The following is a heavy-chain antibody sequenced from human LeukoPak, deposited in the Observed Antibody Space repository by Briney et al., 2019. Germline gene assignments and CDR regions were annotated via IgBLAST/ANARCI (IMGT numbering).Heavy chain of an antibody. Sequence: GGTLRLSCAASGFTFSTYGMNWVRQAPGKGLEWVSGISPSGDITYYADSVMGRFTISRDNAKNSLYLQMNSLRAEDTALYYCAKDSYSGSYYGAFDIWGQGTMVTVSS. D-gene: IGHD1-26*01. CDR1: GFTFSTYG. CDR3: AKDSYSGSYYGAFDI. J-gene: IGHJ3*02. V-gene: IGHV3-23*01. CDR2: ISPSGDIT.